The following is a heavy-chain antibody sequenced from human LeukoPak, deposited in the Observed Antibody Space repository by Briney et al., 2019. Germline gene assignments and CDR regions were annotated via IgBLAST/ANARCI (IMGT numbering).Heavy chain of an antibody. V-gene: IGHV3-74*01. CDR3: ARSSGWGQFDY. J-gene: IGHJ4*02. CDR1: GFTFSRYW. CDR2: INSDGSST. D-gene: IGHD6-19*01. Sequence: PGGSLRLSCAASGFTFSRYWMHWVRQAPGKGLVCVSRINSDGSSTSYADSVKGRFTISRDNAKNTLYLQMNSLRAEDTAVYYCARSSGWGQFDYWGQGTLVTVSS.